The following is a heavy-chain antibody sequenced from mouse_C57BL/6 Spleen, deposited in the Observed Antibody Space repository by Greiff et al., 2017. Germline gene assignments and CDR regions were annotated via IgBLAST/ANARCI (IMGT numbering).Heavy chain of an antibody. CDR3: ARPGFDV. Sequence: EVMLVESGGGLVQPGGSLKLSCAASGFTFSDYYMYWVRQTPEKRLEWVAYISNGGGSTYYPDTVKGRFTISRDNAKNTLYLHMSRLKSEDTAMYYCARPGFDVWGTGTTVTVSS. CDR1: GFTFSDYY. J-gene: IGHJ1*03. CDR2: ISNGGGST. V-gene: IGHV5-12*01.